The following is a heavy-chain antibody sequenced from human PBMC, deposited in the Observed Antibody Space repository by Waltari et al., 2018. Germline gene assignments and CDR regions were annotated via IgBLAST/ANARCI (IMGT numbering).Heavy chain of an antibody. V-gene: IGHV3-21*01. CDR1: GFTFSSYS. J-gene: IGHJ4*02. CDR3: ARERMVRGVSEFDY. Sequence: EVQLVESGGGLVKPGGSLRLSCAASGFTFSSYSMNWVRQAPGKGLEWVSSISSSSSYIYYADSVKGRFTISRDNAKNSLYLQMNSLRAEDTAVYYCARERMVRGVSEFDYWGQGTLVTVSS. CDR2: ISSSSSYI. D-gene: IGHD3-10*01.